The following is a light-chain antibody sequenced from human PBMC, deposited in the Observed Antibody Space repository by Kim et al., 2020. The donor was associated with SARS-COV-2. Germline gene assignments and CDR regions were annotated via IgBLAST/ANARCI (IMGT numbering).Light chain of an antibody. Sequence: EIVMTQSPATLSVSPGESATLSCRASQSVRSNLAWYQQKPRQAPRLLIYGASTRATGIPARFSGSGSGTEFILTISSLQSEDFAVYYCQQYSNWPLTFGGGTKVEIK. V-gene: IGKV3-15*01. CDR3: QQYSNWPLT. CDR2: GAS. CDR1: QSVRSN. J-gene: IGKJ4*01.